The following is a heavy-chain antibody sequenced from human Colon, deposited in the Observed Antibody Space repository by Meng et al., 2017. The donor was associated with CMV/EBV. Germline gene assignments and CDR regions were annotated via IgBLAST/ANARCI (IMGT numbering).Heavy chain of an antibody. CDR2: IGRDSSAV. D-gene: IGHD2-8*01. CDR1: GFTFSFYG. Sequence: GESLKISCAASGFTFSFYGMSWVRQAPGKGLEWVAYIGRDSSAVYYPDSVKGRFTISRDNAKKSVYLEMNSLRGDDTAVYYCATAGGYSNNVYGVDPWGQGTLVTVSS. J-gene: IGHJ5*02. CDR3: ATAGGYSNNVYGVDP. V-gene: IGHV3-48*04.